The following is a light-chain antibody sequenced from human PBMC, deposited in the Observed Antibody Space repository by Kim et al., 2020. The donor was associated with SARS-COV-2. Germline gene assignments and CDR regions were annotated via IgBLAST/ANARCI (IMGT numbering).Light chain of an antibody. J-gene: IGKJ2*01. V-gene: IGKV3-20*01. Sequence: EIVLTQSPDILSLSPGERATLSCRASQSVTSTYLAWYQHKPGQAPRLLIYAASIRATGIQDRFSGSGSGTDFTLTISRLEPEDFALYYCQQYGKSPRNFGQGTKVDIK. CDR2: AAS. CDR1: QSVTSTY. CDR3: QQYGKSPRN.